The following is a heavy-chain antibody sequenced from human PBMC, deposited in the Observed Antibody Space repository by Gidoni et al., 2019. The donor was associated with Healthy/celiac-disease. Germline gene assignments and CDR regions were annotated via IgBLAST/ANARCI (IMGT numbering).Heavy chain of an antibody. D-gene: IGHD2-2*01. CDR2: ILYDGSNK. CDR3: ARDSSGVVVVPAATDY. J-gene: IGHJ4*02. V-gene: IGHV3-33*01. Sequence: QVQLVESGGGVVQPGRSLRLSCAASGFTFSSYGMHWVRQAPGKGLEWVAVILYDGSNKNYADSVKGRFTISRDNSKNTLYLQMNSLRAEDTAVYSCARDSSGVVVVPAATDYWGQGTLVTVSS. CDR1: GFTFSSYG.